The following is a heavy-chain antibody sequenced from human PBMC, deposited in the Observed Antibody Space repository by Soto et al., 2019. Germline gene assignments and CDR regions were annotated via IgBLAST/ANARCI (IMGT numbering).Heavy chain of an antibody. CDR2: ISSKASGGTT. V-gene: IGHV3-49*03. J-gene: IGHJ4*02. CDR1: GFTFGDYA. CDR3: TRSRV. Sequence: GGSLRLSCTAAGFTFGDYAMSWFRQAPGKVLEWVGFISSKASGGTTEYAASVKGRLTISTDDSKSIAYLQMNSLKTEYTAVYYCTRSRVWGQGTLVTVSS.